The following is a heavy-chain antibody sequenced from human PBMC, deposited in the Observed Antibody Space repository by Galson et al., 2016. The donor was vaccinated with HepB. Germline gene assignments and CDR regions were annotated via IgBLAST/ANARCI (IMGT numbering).Heavy chain of an antibody. Sequence: SLRLSCAASEFTFSSYGMLWVRRAPGKGLEWVSSISGSGGGTYYVDSVKGRFTISRDNSRDTLYLQMSGRRAEDTAIYFCVRCGRGGCRLGPDYWGQGTLVTVSS. D-gene: IGHD2-15*01. CDR2: ISGSGGGT. J-gene: IGHJ4*02. CDR3: VRCGRGGCRLGPDY. CDR1: EFTFSSYG. V-gene: IGHV3-23*01.